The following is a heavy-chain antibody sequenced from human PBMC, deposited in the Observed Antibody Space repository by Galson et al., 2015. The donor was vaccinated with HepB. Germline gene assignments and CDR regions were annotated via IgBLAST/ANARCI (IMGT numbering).Heavy chain of an antibody. CDR3: AKDTRTGDGHLDY. D-gene: IGHD7-27*01. Sequence: SGAEVKKSGESLRLSCAASGFTFSANAMTWVRQAPRKGLEWVASIRGSGGSTYYADSVKGRFTISRDNSKNTLYMQLNSLRAEDTAVYYCAKDTRTGDGHLDYWGQGTLVTVSS. CDR2: IRGSGGST. V-gene: IGHV3-23*01. J-gene: IGHJ4*02. CDR1: GFTFSANA.